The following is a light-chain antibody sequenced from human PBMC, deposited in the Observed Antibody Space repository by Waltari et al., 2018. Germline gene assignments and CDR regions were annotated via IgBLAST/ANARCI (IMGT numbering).Light chain of an antibody. CDR3: QQSSRTPFT. J-gene: IGKJ3*01. V-gene: IGKV1-39*01. CDR1: QTISRY. CDR2: TSS. Sequence: DIQMTQYPSSLSASVGDRVTITCRASQTISRYLNWYQQKPGKAPKLLIYTSSRLQSGVPSRFSGIGSGTDFTLTISSRQPEDFATYFCQQSSRTPFTFGPGTKVEI.